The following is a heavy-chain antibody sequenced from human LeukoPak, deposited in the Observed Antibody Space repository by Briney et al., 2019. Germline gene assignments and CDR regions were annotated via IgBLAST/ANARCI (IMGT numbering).Heavy chain of an antibody. CDR1: GSSFTSDW. V-gene: IGHV5-51*01. CDR2: SYPGDSDT. CDR3: ARLGGYGGNWFDP. Sequence: GEPLQISAKGSGSSFTSDWIGCVRPTPGKGLAGMGISYPGDSDTRYSPSFQGQVTISADKYISTAYPQWSSLKASDTAMYYCARLGGYGGNWFDPWGQGTLVTVSS. J-gene: IGHJ5*02. D-gene: IGHD5-12*01.